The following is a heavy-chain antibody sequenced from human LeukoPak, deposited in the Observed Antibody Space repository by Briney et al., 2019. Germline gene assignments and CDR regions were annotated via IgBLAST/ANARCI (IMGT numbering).Heavy chain of an antibody. J-gene: IGHJ4*02. D-gene: IGHD3/OR15-3a*01. CDR2: INPDSGGT. V-gene: IGHV1-2*02. CDR1: GYTFTGYY. Sequence: ASVKVSCTASGYTFTGYYLHWVRQATGQGLEWVGWINPDSGGTKYAQKFQGRVTMTRDTSTSTAYMELSSLTSDDTAVYYCTRDLEGLERYFDYWGQGTLVTVSS. CDR3: TRDLEGLERYFDY.